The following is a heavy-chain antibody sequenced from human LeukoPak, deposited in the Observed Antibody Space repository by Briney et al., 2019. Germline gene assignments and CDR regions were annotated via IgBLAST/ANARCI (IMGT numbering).Heavy chain of an antibody. D-gene: IGHD2-2*01. CDR1: GGSINNYY. Sequence: KPSETLSLTCTVSGGSINNYYWSWIRQPPGKGLEWIGYIYYSGSTNYNPSLKSRVTISVDTSKNQFSLKLSSVTAADTAVYYCASHSSRGGLQDYWGQGTLVTVSS. CDR3: ASHSSRGGLQDY. CDR2: IYYSGST. J-gene: IGHJ4*02. V-gene: IGHV4-59*01.